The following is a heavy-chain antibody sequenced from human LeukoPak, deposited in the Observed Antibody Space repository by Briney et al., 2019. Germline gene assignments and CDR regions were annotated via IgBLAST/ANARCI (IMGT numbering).Heavy chain of an antibody. CDR2: INSDGSWT. J-gene: IGHJ4*02. CDR3: VSFYETY. CDR1: GFTFSSYW. D-gene: IGHD2/OR15-2a*01. V-gene: IGHV3-74*01. Sequence: GSLRLSCAASGFTFSSYWMHWVRQVPGKGLVWVSHINSDGSWTSYADSVKGRFTISKDNAKNTVYLQMNSLRAEDTAVYYCVSFYETYWGRGTLVTVSS.